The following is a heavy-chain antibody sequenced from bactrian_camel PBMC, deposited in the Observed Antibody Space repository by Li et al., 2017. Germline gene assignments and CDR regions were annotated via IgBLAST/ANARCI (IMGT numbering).Heavy chain of an antibody. CDR3: AASSSWQGRMASEAYNY. CDR1: GTSLSNYC. J-gene: IGHJ4*01. Sequence: VQLVESGGGSVQAGGSLTLSCAVSGTSLSNYCLGWFRQAPGKEREGVAQMRGASTATYSNSVKGRFTISRDNAKNTLSLQMNSVKPEDTGMYYCAASSSWQGRMASEAYNYWGQGTQVTVS. CDR2: MRGASTA. V-gene: IGHV3S53*01. D-gene: IGHD7*01.